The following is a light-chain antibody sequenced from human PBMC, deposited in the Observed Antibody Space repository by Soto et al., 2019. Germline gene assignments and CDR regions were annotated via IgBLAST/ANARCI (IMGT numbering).Light chain of an antibody. J-gene: IGKJ1*01. CDR1: QSINDW. Sequence: DIQMTQSPSTLSASVGDRVTITCRASQSINDWVAWYQQKPGRAPKFLIYKASNLQIGVQSRFSGSGSGTEFTLTNSSLQPDDFANYYYQHWRGFSWTLGQGTKVEIK. V-gene: IGKV1-5*03. CDR2: KAS. CDR3: QHWRGFSWT.